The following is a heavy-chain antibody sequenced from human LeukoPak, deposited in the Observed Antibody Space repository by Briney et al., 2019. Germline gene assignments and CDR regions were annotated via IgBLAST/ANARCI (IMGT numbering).Heavy chain of an antibody. Sequence: GGSLRLSCAASGFAVSSDYMSWVRQAPGKGLEYVSAISTNGDSTYYADSVKGRFTISRDNSKNTLFLQMGSLRTDDMAVYYCARWGSISCYDYWGQGTLVTVSS. CDR1: GFAVSSDY. D-gene: IGHD2-15*01. V-gene: IGHV3-64*02. CDR3: ARWGSISCYDY. CDR2: ISTNGDST. J-gene: IGHJ4*02.